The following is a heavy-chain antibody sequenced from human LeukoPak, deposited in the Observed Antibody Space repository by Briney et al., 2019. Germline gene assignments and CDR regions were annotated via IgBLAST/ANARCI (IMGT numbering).Heavy chain of an antibody. D-gene: IGHD1-26*01. CDR2: ISAYNGNT. Sequence: ASVKVSCKVSGYIFREYGISWLRQAPGQGLEWMGWISAYNGNTNYAQKLQGRVTMTTDTSTSTAYMELRSLRSDDTAVYYCARVRRGSYIFDYWGQGTLVTVSS. J-gene: IGHJ4*02. V-gene: IGHV1-18*01. CDR3: ARVRRGSYIFDY. CDR1: GYIFREYG.